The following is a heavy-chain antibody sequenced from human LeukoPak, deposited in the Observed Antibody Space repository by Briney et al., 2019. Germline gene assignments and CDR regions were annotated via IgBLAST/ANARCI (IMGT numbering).Heavy chain of an antibody. Sequence: SETLSLTCAVYGGSFSGYYWSWIRQPPGKGLEWIGEINHSGSTNYNPSLKSRVTISVDTSKNQFSLKLSSVTAADTAVYYCARRDYDFWSGYYPRGYFDYWGQGTLVTVSS. CDR1: GGSFSGYY. CDR3: ARRDYDFWSGYYPRGYFDY. J-gene: IGHJ4*02. D-gene: IGHD3-3*01. V-gene: IGHV4-34*01. CDR2: INHSGST.